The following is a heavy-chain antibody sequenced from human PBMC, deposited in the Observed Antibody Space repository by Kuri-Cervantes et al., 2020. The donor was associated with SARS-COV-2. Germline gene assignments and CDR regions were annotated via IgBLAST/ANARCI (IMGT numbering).Heavy chain of an antibody. CDR3: AKDEGDIVVVPAATGY. CDR1: GFTFSSYA. J-gene: IGHJ4*02. CDR2: ISGRGGST. Sequence: GGSLRLSCAASGFTFSSYAMSWVRQAPGKGLEWVSAISGRGGSTYYADSVKGRFTISRDNSKNTLYLQMNSLRAEDTAVYYCAKDEGDIVVVPAATGYWGQGTLVTVSS. D-gene: IGHD2-2*01. V-gene: IGHV3-23*01.